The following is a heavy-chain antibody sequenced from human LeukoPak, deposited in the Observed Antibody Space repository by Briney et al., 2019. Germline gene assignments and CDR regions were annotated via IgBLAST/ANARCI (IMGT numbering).Heavy chain of an antibody. CDR1: GLTLSTYV. CDR2: ITAGGSST. J-gene: IGHJ4*02. V-gene: IGHV3-23*01. Sequence: GGSLRLSCAASGLTLSTYVMNWVRQAPGKGLEWVSGITAGGSSTYYADSVQGRFTISRDNSKSTLCLQMNSLRAEDTAVYYCAKQLGYCSDGSCYFPYWGQGTLVTVSS. D-gene: IGHD2-15*01. CDR3: AKQLGYCSDGSCYFPY.